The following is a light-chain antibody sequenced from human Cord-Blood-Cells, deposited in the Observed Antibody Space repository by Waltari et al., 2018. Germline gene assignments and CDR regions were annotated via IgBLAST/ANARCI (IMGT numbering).Light chain of an antibody. CDR2: EDS. CDR3: SSYTSSSTL. Sequence: QSALTQPASVSGSPGQSITISCTGTSSDVGGYNYVSWYQQHPGKAPKLMIYEDSNRPSGVSNRFSGSKSGNTASLTISGLQAEDEADYYCSSYTSSSTLFGGGTKLTVL. J-gene: IGLJ3*02. V-gene: IGLV2-14*01. CDR1: SSDVGGYNY.